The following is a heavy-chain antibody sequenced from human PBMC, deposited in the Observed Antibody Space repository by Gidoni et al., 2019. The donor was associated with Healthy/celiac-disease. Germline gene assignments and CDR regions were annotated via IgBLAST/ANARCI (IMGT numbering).Heavy chain of an antibody. CDR3: ASELGDCSGGSCQTWNY. Sequence: EVQLVESGGGLVQPGGSLRLSCAASGFPFSSSSMNWFRQAPGKGMEWVSYISSSSSTIYYGDSEKGRVTISRDNAKNSLYLQMNSLRAEETAVYYCASELGDCSGGSCQTWNYWGQGTLVTVSS. J-gene: IGHJ4*02. V-gene: IGHV3-48*01. CDR2: ISSSSSTI. D-gene: IGHD2-15*01. CDR1: GFPFSSSS.